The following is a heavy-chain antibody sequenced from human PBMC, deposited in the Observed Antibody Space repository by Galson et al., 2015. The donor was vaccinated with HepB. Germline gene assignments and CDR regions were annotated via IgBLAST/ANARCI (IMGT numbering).Heavy chain of an antibody. CDR1: GGSISSGGYY. J-gene: IGHJ6*03. Sequence: TLSLTCTVSGGSISSGGYYWSWIRQHPGKGLEWIGYIYYSGSTYYNPSLKSRVTISVDTSKNQFSLKLSSVTAADTAVYYCARLSRYSSSSGTSYYYYYMDVWGKGTTVTVSS. CDR3: ARLSRYSSSSGTSYYYYYMDV. D-gene: IGHD6-6*01. CDR2: IYYSGST. V-gene: IGHV4-31*03.